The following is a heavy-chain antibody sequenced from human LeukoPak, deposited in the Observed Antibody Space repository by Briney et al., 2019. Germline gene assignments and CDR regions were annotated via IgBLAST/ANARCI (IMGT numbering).Heavy chain of an antibody. CDR2: INWNGGST. Sequence: GGSLRLSCAASGFTVDDYDMSWVRQAPGKGLEWVSGINWNGGSTGYADSVKGRFTISRDNAKNSLYLQMNSLRAEDTALYYCARDNLYDSIGYYSAYWGQGTLVTVSS. D-gene: IGHD3-22*01. CDR1: GFTVDDYD. CDR3: ARDNLYDSIGYYSAY. J-gene: IGHJ4*02. V-gene: IGHV3-20*04.